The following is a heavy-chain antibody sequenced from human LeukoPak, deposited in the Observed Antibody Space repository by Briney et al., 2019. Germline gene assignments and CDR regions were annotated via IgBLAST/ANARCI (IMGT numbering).Heavy chain of an antibody. CDR2: IYYSGST. Sequence: KPSETLSLTCTVSGGSISSYYWSWIRQPPGKGLEWIGYIYYSGSTNYNPSLESRVTISVDTSKNQFSLKLSSVTAADTAVYYCARGGDYDYWGQGTLVTVSS. J-gene: IGHJ4*02. D-gene: IGHD4-17*01. V-gene: IGHV4-59*01. CDR1: GGSISSYY. CDR3: ARGGDYDY.